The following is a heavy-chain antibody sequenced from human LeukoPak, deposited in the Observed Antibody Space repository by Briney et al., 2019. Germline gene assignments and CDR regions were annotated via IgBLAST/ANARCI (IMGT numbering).Heavy chain of an antibody. CDR2: IHHTGIT. CDR3: ARGVGAKKFDY. CDR1: GGPISSSNW. D-gene: IGHD1-26*01. J-gene: IGHJ4*02. V-gene: IGHV4-4*02. Sequence: SETLSLTCAVSGGPISSSNWWSWVRQPPGKGLEWIGEIHHTGITNYNPSLKSRVTISVDTSKNQFSLKLSSVTAADTAVYYCARGVGAKKFDYWGQGTLVTVSS.